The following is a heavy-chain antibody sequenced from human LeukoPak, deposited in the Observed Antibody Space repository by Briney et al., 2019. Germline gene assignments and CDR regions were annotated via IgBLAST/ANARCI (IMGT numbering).Heavy chain of an antibody. J-gene: IGHJ4*02. CDR2: INHSGST. V-gene: IGHV4-34*01. CDR1: GGSFSGYY. CDR3: ARGYYYDSSGYYPGAYYFDY. Sequence: SETLSLTCAVYGGSFSGYYWSWIRQPPGKGLEWIGEINHSGSTNYNPSLKSRVTISVDTSKNQFSLKLSSVIAADTAVYYCARGYYYDSSGYYPGAYYFDYWGQGTLVTVSS. D-gene: IGHD3-22*01.